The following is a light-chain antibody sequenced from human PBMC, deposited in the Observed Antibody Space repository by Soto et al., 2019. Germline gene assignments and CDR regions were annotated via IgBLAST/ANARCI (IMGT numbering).Light chain of an antibody. V-gene: IGKV1-39*01. Sequence: DIQMTQSPSSLSASVGDRVTITCRASQSISSYLNWYQQKPGKAPKLLIYAASILQSGVPSRFSGSGSGTDFTLTISSLQPEDFATYYCQQSYSTPLTCGQGTKVEIK. J-gene: IGKJ1*01. CDR3: QQSYSTPLT. CDR2: AAS. CDR1: QSISSY.